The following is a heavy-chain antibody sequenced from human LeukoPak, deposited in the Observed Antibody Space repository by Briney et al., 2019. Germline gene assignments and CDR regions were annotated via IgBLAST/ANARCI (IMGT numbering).Heavy chain of an antibody. CDR1: GGSISSYY. D-gene: IGHD3-22*01. CDR3: ARAVAYYYDSSGYPDAFDI. CDR2: IYYSGST. Sequence: SETLSLTCTVSGGSISSYYWSWIRQPPGKGLEWIGYIYYSGSTNYNPSLKSRVTISVDTSKNQFSLKLSSVTAADTAVYYCARAVAYYYDSSGYPDAFDIWGQGTMVTVSS. J-gene: IGHJ3*02. V-gene: IGHV4-59*01.